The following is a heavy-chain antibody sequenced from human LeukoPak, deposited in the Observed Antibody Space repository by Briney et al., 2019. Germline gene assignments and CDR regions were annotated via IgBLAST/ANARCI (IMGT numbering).Heavy chain of an antibody. D-gene: IGHD3-22*01. Sequence: GESLKISCKGSGYSFTTHWIGWVRQMPGKGLEWMGIIYPGDSDTRYSPSFQGQVTVSADKSISTAYLQWGSLKASDTAMYNCASQAYDTSGYYSVGWGQGTPVTVSS. V-gene: IGHV5-51*01. J-gene: IGHJ4*02. CDR1: GYSFTTHW. CDR3: ASQAYDTSGYYSVG. CDR2: IYPGDSDT.